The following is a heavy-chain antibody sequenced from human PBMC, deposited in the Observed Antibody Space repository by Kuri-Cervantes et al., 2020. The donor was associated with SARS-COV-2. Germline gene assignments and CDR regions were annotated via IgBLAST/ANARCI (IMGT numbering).Heavy chain of an antibody. Sequence: SETLSLTCTVSGGSISRTKYYWGWIRQPPGKGLEWIGSIFYGGSTYYNPSLKSRVTLSVDTSKNQFSLKLSSVTAADTAVYYCARRGLSDYGDLRAGSAFDIWGQGTMVTVSS. J-gene: IGHJ3*02. D-gene: IGHD4-17*01. V-gene: IGHV4-39*01. CDR1: GGSISRTKYY. CDR2: IFYGGST. CDR3: ARRGLSDYGDLRAGSAFDI.